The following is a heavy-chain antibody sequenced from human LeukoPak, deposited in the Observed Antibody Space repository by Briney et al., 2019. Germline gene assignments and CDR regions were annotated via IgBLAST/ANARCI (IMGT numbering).Heavy chain of an antibody. CDR2: INIISSEI. CDR1: GFTFSSYA. D-gene: IGHD3-10*01. Sequence: PGGSLRLSCAASGFTFSSYAMSWVRQAPGKGLEWVSYINIISSEIYYGDSVKGRFTISTDNAKNSVYLQMNSLRDEDTAVYYCARDRAYAFDNWGQGTMVTVSS. CDR3: ARDRAYAFDN. V-gene: IGHV3-48*02. J-gene: IGHJ3*02.